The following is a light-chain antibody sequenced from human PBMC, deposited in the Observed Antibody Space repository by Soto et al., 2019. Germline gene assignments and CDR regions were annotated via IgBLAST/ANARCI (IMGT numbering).Light chain of an antibody. J-gene: IGKJ4*01. V-gene: IGKV3-20*01. CDR1: QIVITRY. CDR2: DAS. Sequence: DIVLTQSPGTLSLSPGETATLSCRASQIVITRYLAWYQQKPGQAPRLLIFDASTRATGIPDRFSGSWSGTDFNLTINRLDPADFSVYYCKQYGSSITFGGGTKVELK. CDR3: KQYGSSIT.